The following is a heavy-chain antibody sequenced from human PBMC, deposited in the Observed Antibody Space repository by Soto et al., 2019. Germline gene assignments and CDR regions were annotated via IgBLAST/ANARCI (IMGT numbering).Heavy chain of an antibody. Sequence: GGSLRLSCAASGFTFSTYAMTWVRQAPGKGLDWVSSISGTGGRTYYPDSVQGRFTISRDNLKNTLYLQMNSLRDEDTAVYYCARGGQYSSGWYFDYWGQGTLVTVSS. D-gene: IGHD6-19*01. CDR3: ARGGQYSSGWYFDY. CDR1: GFTFSTYA. CDR2: ISGTGGRT. J-gene: IGHJ4*02. V-gene: IGHV3-23*01.